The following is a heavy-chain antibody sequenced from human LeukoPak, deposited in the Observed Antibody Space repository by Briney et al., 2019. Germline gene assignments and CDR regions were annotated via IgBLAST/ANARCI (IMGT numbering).Heavy chain of an antibody. CDR1: GFTFSSYS. Sequence: GGSLRLSCAASGFTFSSYSMNWVRQAPGKGLEWVSYISSSSTIYYADSVKGRFTISRDNAKNSLYLQMNSLRAEDTAVYYCARDFSGWYGSLDYWGQGTLVTVSS. CDR3: ARDFSGWYGSLDY. J-gene: IGHJ4*02. CDR2: ISSSSTI. D-gene: IGHD6-19*01. V-gene: IGHV3-48*04.